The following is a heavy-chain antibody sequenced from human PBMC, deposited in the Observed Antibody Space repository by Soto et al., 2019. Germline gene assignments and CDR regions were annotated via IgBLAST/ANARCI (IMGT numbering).Heavy chain of an antibody. Sequence: GGSLRLSCAASGFTFSSYSMNWVRQAPGKGLEWVSSISSSSSYIYYADSVKGRFTISRNNAKNSLYLQMNSLRAEDTAVYYCARDRDTAMVYFYYYYGMDVWGQGTTLTVSS. D-gene: IGHD5-18*01. V-gene: IGHV3-21*01. CDR1: GFTFSSYS. J-gene: IGHJ6*02. CDR2: ISSSSSYI. CDR3: ARDRDTAMVYFYYYYGMDV.